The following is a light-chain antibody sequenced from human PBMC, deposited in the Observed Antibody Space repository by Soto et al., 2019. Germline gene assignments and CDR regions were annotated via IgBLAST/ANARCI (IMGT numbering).Light chain of an antibody. CDR1: KLDNKY. V-gene: IGLV3-1*01. CDR3: QAWDTSAVI. CDR2: QDD. J-gene: IGLJ2*01. Sequence: SYELTQPPSVSVSPGQTVSITCSGDKLDNKYVAWYRQKPGQSPLLIIFQDDRRPSGIPERFSGSNPGNTATLTISGTQVMDEADYFCQAWDTSAVIFGGGTKVTVL.